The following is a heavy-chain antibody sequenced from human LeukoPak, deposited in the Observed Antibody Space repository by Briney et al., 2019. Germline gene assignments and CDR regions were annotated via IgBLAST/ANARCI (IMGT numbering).Heavy chain of an antibody. D-gene: IGHD5-24*01. CDR3: ARGPGDGNNCLAYYFY. CDR2: INPNSGGT. Sequence: ASVKVSCKASGVALTVYSIHWVRQAPGQGLEWVGWINPNSGGTKYAQKLQGRVTVTRDTSISTAYMELSRLRSDDKAVYYCARGPGDGNNCLAYYFYWGQGTLVTVSS. J-gene: IGHJ4*02. CDR1: GVALTVYS. V-gene: IGHV1-2*02.